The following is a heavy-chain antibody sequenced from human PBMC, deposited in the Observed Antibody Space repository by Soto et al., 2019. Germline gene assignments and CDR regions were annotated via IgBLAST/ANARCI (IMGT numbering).Heavy chain of an antibody. J-gene: IGHJ5*02. CDR1: GGSFSGYY. CDR3: AREAWLSWFDP. Sequence: SETLSLTCAVYGGSFSGYYWSWIRQPPGKGLEWIGEINHSGSTNYNPSLKSRVTISVDTSKNQFSLKLSSVTAADTAVYYCAREAWLSWFDPWGQGTLVTVSS. D-gene: IGHD3-10*01. V-gene: IGHV4-34*01. CDR2: INHSGST.